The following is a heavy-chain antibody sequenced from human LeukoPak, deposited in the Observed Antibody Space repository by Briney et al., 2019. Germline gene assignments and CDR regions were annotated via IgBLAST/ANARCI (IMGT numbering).Heavy chain of an antibody. Sequence: PSQTLSLTCTVSGGSISSGDYYWSWIRQPPGKGLEWIGYIYYSGSTYYNPSLKSRVTISVDTSKNQFSLKLSSVTAADTAVYYCARVSLGIAAAGTRADAFDIWGQGTMVTVSS. V-gene: IGHV4-30-4*08. J-gene: IGHJ3*02. CDR2: IYYSGST. CDR3: ARVSLGIAAAGTRADAFDI. CDR1: GGSISSGDYY. D-gene: IGHD6-13*01.